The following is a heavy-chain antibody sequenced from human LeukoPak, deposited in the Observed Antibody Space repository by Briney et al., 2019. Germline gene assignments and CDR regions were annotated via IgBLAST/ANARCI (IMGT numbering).Heavy chain of an antibody. D-gene: IGHD2-2*01. CDR1: GFTFKTYG. Sequence: PGGSLRLSCEASGFTFKTYGMHWVRQAPGKGLEWLAVISYDERNKYYGDPVKGRFTISRDNSKNTLYLQMSSLRPEDTAVYYCANGAVYCTSPKYPTGSAPSCFAHWGQGTLVTVSS. V-gene: IGHV3-30*18. J-gene: IGHJ4*02. CDR3: ANGAVYCTSPKYPTGSAPSCFAH. CDR2: ISYDERNK.